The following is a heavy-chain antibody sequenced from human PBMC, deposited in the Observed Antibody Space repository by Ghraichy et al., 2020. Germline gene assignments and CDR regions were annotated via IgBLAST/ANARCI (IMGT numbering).Heavy chain of an antibody. V-gene: IGHV3-7*01. CDR1: GFTFSSYW. CDR3: ARNDRDYGDYGNDY. J-gene: IGHJ4*02. CDR2: INQDGGET. Sequence: GGSLRLSCAASGFTFSSYWMAWIRQAPGKGLEWLDNINQDGGETYYVDSVKGRFTISRDNAKKSLYLQMNSLRVEDTAVYYCARNDRDYGDYGNDYWGQGTLVTVSS. D-gene: IGHD4-17*01.